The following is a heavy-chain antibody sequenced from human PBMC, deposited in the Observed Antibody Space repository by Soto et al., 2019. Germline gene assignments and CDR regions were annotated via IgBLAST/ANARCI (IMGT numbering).Heavy chain of an antibody. J-gene: IGHJ5*02. D-gene: IGHD2-21*01. CDR2: IYYSGST. V-gene: IGHV4-39*01. CDR3: ARLGAYYQSLDP. Sequence: ASETLSLTCTVSGGSISSSSYYWGWIRQPPGKGLEWIGSIYYSGSTYYNPSLKSRVTISVDTSKNQFSLRLNSVTAADTAVYYCARLGAYYQSLDPWGPGTLVTVSS. CDR1: GGSISSSSYY.